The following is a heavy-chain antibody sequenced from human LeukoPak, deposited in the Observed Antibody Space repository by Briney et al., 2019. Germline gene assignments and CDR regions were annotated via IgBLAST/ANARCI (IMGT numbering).Heavy chain of an antibody. CDR2: MHPNSDDT. D-gene: IGHD1-1*01. V-gene: IGHV1-8*01. J-gene: IGHJ4*02. Sequence: ASVKVSCKASGYTFTNYDIHWVRQATGQGLEWMGWMHPNSDDTGYAQKFQGRVTMTRNTSISTAYMELSSLRPEDTAVYYCARHFGTGDNFDYWGQGTLLIVSS. CDR3: ARHFGTGDNFDY. CDR1: GYTFTNYD.